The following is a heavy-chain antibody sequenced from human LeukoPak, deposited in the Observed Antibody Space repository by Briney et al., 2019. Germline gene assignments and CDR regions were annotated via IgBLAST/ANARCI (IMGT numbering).Heavy chain of an antibody. CDR1: GFTFSSYW. J-gene: IGHJ3*02. Sequence: GGSLRLSCAASGFTFSSYWMHWVVQAPGKGLLWVSRINSDGSSTSYADSVKGRFTISRDNAKNTLYLQMNSLRAEDTAVYYCARARNYYYGSGSYYLFAFDIWGQGTMVTVSS. CDR3: ARARNYYYGSGSYYLFAFDI. CDR2: INSDGSST. V-gene: IGHV3-74*01. D-gene: IGHD3-10*01.